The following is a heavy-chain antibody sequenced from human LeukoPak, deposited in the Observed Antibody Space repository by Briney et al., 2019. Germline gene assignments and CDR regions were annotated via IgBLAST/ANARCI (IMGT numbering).Heavy chain of an antibody. CDR1: GFTFSSYA. D-gene: IGHD6-19*01. CDR2: ISASGGST. CDR3: ARRSGIAVAGAFDY. J-gene: IGHJ4*02. V-gene: IGHV3-23*01. Sequence: GGSLRLSCEASGFTFSSYAMSWVRQAPGKGLEWVSGISASGGSTYYADSVKGRFTIFRDNSKNTLYLQMNSLRAEDTAVYYCARRSGIAVAGAFDYWGQGTLVTVSS.